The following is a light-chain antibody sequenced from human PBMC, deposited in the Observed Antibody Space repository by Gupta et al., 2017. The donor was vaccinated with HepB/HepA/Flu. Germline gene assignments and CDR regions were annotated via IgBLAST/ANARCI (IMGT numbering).Light chain of an antibody. CDR3: RQDDCSPST. Sequence: AIQMTQSPSSLSASVGDRVTITCRASQDIASDLGWYQHKPGTAPRLLIYGASTLQAGVPSRFSGRGSGTDFALTISSLQPEDFAIYYCRQDDCSPSTFGQGTKVDVK. V-gene: IGKV1-6*01. J-gene: IGKJ1*01. CDR1: QDIASD. CDR2: GAS.